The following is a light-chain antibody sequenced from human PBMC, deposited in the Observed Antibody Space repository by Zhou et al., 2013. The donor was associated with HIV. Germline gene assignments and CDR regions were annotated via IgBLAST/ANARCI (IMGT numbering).Light chain of an antibody. J-gene: IGKJ2*01. Sequence: EIVLTQSPGTLTLSPGERATLSCRASQSVSGSYLAWYQQKPGQAPRLLIYGASNRVTGIPXRFSGSGSATDLTLTISRLEPEDFAVYYCQQYGSSPPYTFGQGTKLGDQT. CDR2: GAS. CDR3: QQYGSSPPYT. CDR1: QSVSGSY. V-gene: IGKV3-20*01.